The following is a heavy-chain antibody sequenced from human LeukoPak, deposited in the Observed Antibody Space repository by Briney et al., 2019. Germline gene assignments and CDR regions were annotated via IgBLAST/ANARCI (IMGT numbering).Heavy chain of an antibody. CDR2: IYTSGST. J-gene: IGHJ4*02. V-gene: IGHV4-61*02. Sequence: SETLSLTCTVSDGSISSGSYYWSWIRQPAGKGLEWIGRIYTSGSTNYNPSLKSRVTISVDTSKNQFSLKLSSVTAADTAVYYCARVAYYDSSGYSIFDYWGQGTLVTVSS. D-gene: IGHD3-22*01. CDR1: DGSISSGSYY. CDR3: ARVAYYDSSGYSIFDY.